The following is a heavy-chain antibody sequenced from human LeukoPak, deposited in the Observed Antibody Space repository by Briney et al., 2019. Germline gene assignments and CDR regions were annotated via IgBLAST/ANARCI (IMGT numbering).Heavy chain of an antibody. CDR3: ATDGASCGGDCYSDY. Sequence: GGSLRLSCAASGFTLSSNYMHWVRQAPGQGLEWVSVIYITGSTFYADSVKGRFTISRDNTKNTLYLQMQSLRAEDTAVYYCATDGASCGGDCYSDYWGQGTLVTVSS. CDR2: IYITGST. CDR1: GFTLSSNY. D-gene: IGHD2-21*02. J-gene: IGHJ4*02. V-gene: IGHV3-53*01.